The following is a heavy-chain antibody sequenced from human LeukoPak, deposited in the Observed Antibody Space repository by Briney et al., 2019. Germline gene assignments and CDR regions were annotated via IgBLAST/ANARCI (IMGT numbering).Heavy chain of an antibody. V-gene: IGHV1-3*01. CDR3: ARANYGSGTRWFDP. D-gene: IGHD3-10*01. J-gene: IGHJ5*02. CDR1: GYTFASYA. Sequence: ASVKVSCKASGYTFASYAIHWVRQAPGQGLEWTGWINAGNDNTKYSQKFQGRVTITRDTSASTVYMELSSLRSEDTAVYYCARANYGSGTRWFDPWGQGTLVIVSS. CDR2: INAGNDNT.